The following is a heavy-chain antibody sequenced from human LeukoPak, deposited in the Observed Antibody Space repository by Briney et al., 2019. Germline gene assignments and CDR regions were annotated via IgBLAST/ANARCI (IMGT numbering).Heavy chain of an antibody. J-gene: IGHJ3*02. Sequence: SETLSLTCTVSGGSISSYYWSWIRQPPGKGLEWSGYIYYSGSTNYNPSLKSRVTISVDTSKNQFSLKLSSVTAADTAVYYCARDLERGSDAFDIWGQGTMVTVSS. CDR1: GGSISSYY. CDR2: IYYSGST. D-gene: IGHD3-16*01. CDR3: ARDLERGSDAFDI. V-gene: IGHV4-59*01.